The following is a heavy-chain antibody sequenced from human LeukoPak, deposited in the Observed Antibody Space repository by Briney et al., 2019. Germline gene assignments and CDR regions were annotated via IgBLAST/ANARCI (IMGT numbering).Heavy chain of an antibody. Sequence: GESLKISCMASGYRVTTYWIGWVRQIPGKGLEWMGIIYLGDSVTRYSPSFQRQVTLSADKSINPDYLQWSSLEASDTAFYYGARWVNAGRGMKGAFDIWGQGTMVTVSS. CDR1: GYRVTTYW. D-gene: IGHD2-21*01. V-gene: IGHV5-51*01. CDR3: ARWVNAGRGMKGAFDI. J-gene: IGHJ3*02. CDR2: IYLGDSVT.